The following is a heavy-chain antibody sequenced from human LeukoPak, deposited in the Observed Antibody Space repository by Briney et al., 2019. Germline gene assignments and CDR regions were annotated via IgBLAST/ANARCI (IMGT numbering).Heavy chain of an antibody. J-gene: IGHJ4*02. CDR1: GGSINNYY. CDR3: ARRTGYYDGFDY. CDR2: IYYSGST. V-gene: IGHV4-59*01. Sequence: SEILSLTCTVSGGSINNYYWSWIRQPPGKGLELIGYIYYSGSTNYNPSLKSRVTMSVDTSKNRFSLKVNSVTAADTAVYYCARRTGYYDGFDYWGQGTLVTVSS. D-gene: IGHD3/OR15-3a*01.